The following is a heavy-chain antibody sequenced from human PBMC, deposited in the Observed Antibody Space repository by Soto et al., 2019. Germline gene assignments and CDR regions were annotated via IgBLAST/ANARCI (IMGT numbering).Heavy chain of an antibody. CDR3: GKVLVGATGHTDSDS. D-gene: IGHD2-15*01. J-gene: IGHJ4*02. CDR1: GGSIYRSGYY. CDR2: IDYNGVT. Sequence: QVQLQESGPGLVKPSETLSLTCTVSGGSIYRSGYYWGWIRQPPGRGLEWIGNIDYNGVTYSIPSLKSRVTISRDTSKNQFSLKLTSVTAADTALYYCGKVLVGATGHTDSDSWGPGTLVAVSS. V-gene: IGHV4-39*01.